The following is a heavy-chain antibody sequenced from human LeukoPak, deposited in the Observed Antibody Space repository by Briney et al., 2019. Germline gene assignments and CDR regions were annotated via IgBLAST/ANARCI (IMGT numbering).Heavy chain of an antibody. CDR3: ARHGGGGSYLSRNWFDP. Sequence: KPSETLSLTCTVSGGSISSYYWSWIRQPPGKGLEWIGYIFYSGSTNYNPSLESRVTMSVDTSKNQFSVKLSSVTAADTAVYYCARHGGGGSYLSRNWFDPWGQGTLVTVSS. V-gene: IGHV4-59*08. J-gene: IGHJ5*02. D-gene: IGHD1-26*01. CDR2: IFYSGST. CDR1: GGSISSYY.